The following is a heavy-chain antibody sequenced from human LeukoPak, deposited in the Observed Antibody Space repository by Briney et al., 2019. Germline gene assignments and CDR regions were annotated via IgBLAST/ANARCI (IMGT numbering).Heavy chain of an antibody. V-gene: IGHV4-38-2*01. J-gene: IGHJ4*02. CDR2: IYHSGST. CDR1: GYSISSGYY. D-gene: IGHD4-17*01. Sequence: SETLSLTCAVSGYSISSGYYWGWIRQPPGKGLEWIGSIYHSGSTYYNPSLKSRVTISVDTSKNQFSLKLSSVTAADTAVYYCASSDGDLSFDYWGQGTLVTVSS. CDR3: ASSDGDLSFDY.